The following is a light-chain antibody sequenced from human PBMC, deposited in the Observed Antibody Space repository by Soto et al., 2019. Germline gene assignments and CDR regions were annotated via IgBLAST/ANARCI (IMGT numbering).Light chain of an antibody. J-gene: IGLJ1*01. CDR2: DVS. Sequence: QSLLTQPASVSGSPGQSITISCTGTSSDVGGFNYVSWYQQHPGKAPKLMIYDVSNRPSGVSNRFSGSKSGNTASLTISGLQPEDEADYYCSSYTSSLYVFGTVTKVTVL. CDR1: SSDVGGFNY. V-gene: IGLV2-14*01. CDR3: SSYTSSLYV.